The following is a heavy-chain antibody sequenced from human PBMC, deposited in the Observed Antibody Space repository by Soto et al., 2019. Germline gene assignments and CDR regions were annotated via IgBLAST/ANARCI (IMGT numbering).Heavy chain of an antibody. CDR1: GGSVSGGVYY. CDR2: IYYSGST. CDR3: ARSSVAGAGYFQH. D-gene: IGHD6-19*01. Sequence: QVQLQESGPGLVKPSQTLSLTCTVSGGSVSGGVYYWNWIRQHPEKGLEWIGYIYYSGSTYYNQSVRSRVTRSADTSKNQFSLKLSSVTVADTAVYYCARSSVAGAGYFQHWGQGTQVIVSS. V-gene: IGHV4-31*03. J-gene: IGHJ1*01.